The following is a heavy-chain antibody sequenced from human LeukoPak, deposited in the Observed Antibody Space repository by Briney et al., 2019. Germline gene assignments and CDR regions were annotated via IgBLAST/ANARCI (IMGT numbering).Heavy chain of an antibody. CDR1: GYTFTGYY. J-gene: IGHJ4*02. CDR2: INPNSGGT. CDR3: ARYEWLQPHPFFDY. Sequence: GASVKVSCKASGYTFTGYYMHWVRQAPGQGLEWMGWINPNSGGTNYAQKFQGRVTMTRDTSISTAYMELSRLRSDDTAVYYCARYEWLQPHPFFDYWGQGTLVTVSS. D-gene: IGHD5-24*01. V-gene: IGHV1-2*02.